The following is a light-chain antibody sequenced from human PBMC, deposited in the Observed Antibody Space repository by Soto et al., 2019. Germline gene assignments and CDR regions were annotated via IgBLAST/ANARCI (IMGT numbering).Light chain of an antibody. CDR3: QQYYGSPVT. V-gene: IGKV4-1*01. Sequence: DIVMTQSPDSLAVSLGARATINCKSSQSVLYNSNNKNCLAWYQQKLGQPPKLLIYWASTRESGVPDRFSGSGSGTDFTLTISSLQAEDVAVYYCQQYYGSPVTFGGGTKVDIK. J-gene: IGKJ4*01. CDR1: QSVLYNSNNKNC. CDR2: WAS.